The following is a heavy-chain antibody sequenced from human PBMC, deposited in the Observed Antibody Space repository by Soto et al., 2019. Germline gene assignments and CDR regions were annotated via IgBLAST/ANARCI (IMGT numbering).Heavy chain of an antibody. CDR2: INAGNGNT. CDR3: ARWDTAMATIDY. V-gene: IGHV1-3*01. CDR1: GYTFTSYA. D-gene: IGHD5-18*01. Sequence: ASVKVSCKASGYTFTSYAMHWVRQAPGQRLEWMGWINAGNGNTKYSQKFQGRVTITRDTSASTAYMELSSLRSEDTAVYYCARWDTAMATIDYWGQGTLVTVSS. J-gene: IGHJ4*02.